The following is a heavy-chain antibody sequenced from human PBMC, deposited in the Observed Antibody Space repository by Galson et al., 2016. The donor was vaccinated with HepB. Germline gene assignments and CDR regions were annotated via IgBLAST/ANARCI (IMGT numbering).Heavy chain of an antibody. CDR3: AKDAGGIYYYFYYMDV. Sequence: SLRLSCAASTFTFSSYGMHWVRQAPGKGLEWVAVISYDGNYNYYADSVKGRFTISRDSPKNTLYLQMNSLRAEDTAVYYCAKDAGGIYYYFYYMDVWGKGTTVTVSS. V-gene: IGHV3-30*18. J-gene: IGHJ6*03. CDR1: TFTFSSYG. CDR2: ISYDGNYN. D-gene: IGHD2-15*01.